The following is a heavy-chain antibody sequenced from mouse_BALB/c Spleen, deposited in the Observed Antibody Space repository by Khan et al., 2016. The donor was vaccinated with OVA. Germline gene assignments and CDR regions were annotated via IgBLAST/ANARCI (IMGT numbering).Heavy chain of an antibody. CDR2: IGPGSGSA. J-gene: IGHJ4*01. D-gene: IGHD1-1*01. V-gene: IGHV1S41*01. CDR1: GYTFTSYW. CDR3: ARSNYYGRSLYALYY. Sequence: DLVKPGASVKLSCKASGYTFTSYWINWIKQRPGQGLEWIGQIGPGSGSAYYNEMFKAKATLTVDTSSSTAYIQLNSLSSEDSAVYFCARSNYYGRSLYALYYWGPGTSGTVSS.